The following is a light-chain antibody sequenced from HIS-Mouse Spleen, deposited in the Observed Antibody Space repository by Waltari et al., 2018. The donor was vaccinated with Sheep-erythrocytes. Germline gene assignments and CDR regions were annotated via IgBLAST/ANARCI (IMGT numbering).Light chain of an antibody. J-gene: IGLJ1*01. CDR2: DVS. CDR3: CSYAGSYNHV. CDR1: SSDVGGYNY. V-gene: IGLV2-11*01. Sequence: QSALTQPRSVSGSPGQSVTISCTGTSSDVGGYNYVSWYQQPPGKAPKLMIYDVSKLPSGVPDRFSGSKSSNTASRTISGLQAEDEADYYCCSYAGSYNHVFATGTKVTVL.